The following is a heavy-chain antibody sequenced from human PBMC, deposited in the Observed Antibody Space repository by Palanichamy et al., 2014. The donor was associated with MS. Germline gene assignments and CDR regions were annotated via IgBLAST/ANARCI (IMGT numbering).Heavy chain of an antibody. CDR3: AKDHPLAGQFLDV. Sequence: EVQLLESGGGLVQPGGSLRLSCAASGFTFSTYDMSWVRQAPGKGLEWVSAIRGSGGNTYYADSVKGRFTISRDNSRNTLYLQMNGLRAEDTALYYCAKDHPLAGQFLDVWGQGTTVTVSS. V-gene: IGHV3-23*01. D-gene: IGHD4-11*01. CDR2: IRGSGGNT. CDR1: GFTFSTYD. J-gene: IGHJ6*02.